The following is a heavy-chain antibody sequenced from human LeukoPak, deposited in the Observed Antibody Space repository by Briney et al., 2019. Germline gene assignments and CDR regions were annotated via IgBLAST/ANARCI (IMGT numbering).Heavy chain of an antibody. CDR3: ARGGPPGYYYDYYMDV. J-gene: IGHJ6*03. V-gene: IGHV4-61*02. CDR1: GYSISSGSYY. CDR2: FYTSGST. Sequence: SETLSLTCTVSGYSISSGSYYWSWIRQPAGKGLEWIGRFYTSGSTNYNPSLKSRVTISVDTSKNQFSLKLNSVTAADTAVYFCARGGPPGYYYDYYMDVWGKGTTVTISS.